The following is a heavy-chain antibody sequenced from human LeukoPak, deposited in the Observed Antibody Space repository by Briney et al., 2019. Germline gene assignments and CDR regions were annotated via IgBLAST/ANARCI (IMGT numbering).Heavy chain of an antibody. CDR2: IYYSGST. J-gene: IGHJ4*02. CDR3: ARRTYNYGYDY. Sequence: ASETLSLTCTVSGGSISSYYWSWIRQPPGKGLEWIGYIYYSGSTNYNPSLKSRVTISVDTSKNQFSLKLSSVTATDTAVYYCARRTYNYGYDYWGQGTLVTVSS. D-gene: IGHD5-18*01. V-gene: IGHV4-59*08. CDR1: GGSISSYY.